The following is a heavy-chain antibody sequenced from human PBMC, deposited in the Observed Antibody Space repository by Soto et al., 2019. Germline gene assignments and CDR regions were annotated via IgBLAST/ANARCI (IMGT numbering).Heavy chain of an antibody. CDR3: NLKEYDSSGPTFDY. J-gene: IGHJ4*02. CDR2: IYYSGNT. D-gene: IGHD3-22*01. V-gene: IGHV4-39*07. CDR1: GCSISSSSHH. Sequence: SETLSLTCTVSGCSISSSSHHWAWIRQPLGKGLEWIGSIYYSGNTYHNPSLKSRVTISVDTSKNQFSLKLSSVTAADTAVYYCNLKEYDSSGPTFDYWGQGTLVTVSS.